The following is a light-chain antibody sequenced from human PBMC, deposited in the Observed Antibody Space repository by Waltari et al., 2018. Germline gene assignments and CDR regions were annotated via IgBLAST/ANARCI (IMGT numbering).Light chain of an antibody. J-gene: IGKJ4*01. CDR3: QQYCSSLVT. CDR2: AAS. Sequence: EIVLTQSPDTLSLSPGERATLSCRASQYVTSSYLTWYQQKPGQGPRLLIYAASESATGIPDRFSGSGSGTDFTLTISRLGPEDFAVYFCQQYCSSLVTFGGGTEVEIK. V-gene: IGKV3-20*01. CDR1: QYVTSSY.